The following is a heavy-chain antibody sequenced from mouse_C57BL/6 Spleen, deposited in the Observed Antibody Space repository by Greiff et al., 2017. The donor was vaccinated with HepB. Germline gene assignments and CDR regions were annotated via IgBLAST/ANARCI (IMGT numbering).Heavy chain of an antibody. V-gene: IGHV1-15*01. D-gene: IGHD1-1*01. J-gene: IGHJ2*01. CDR3: TRRGYYYGSSHFDY. CDR1: GYTFTDYE. Sequence: QVQLKESGAELVRPGASVTLSCKASGYTFTDYEMHWVKQTPVHGLEWIGAIDPETGGTAYNQKFKGKAILTADKSSSTAYMELRSLTSEDSAVYYCTRRGYYYGSSHFDYWGQGTTLTVSS. CDR2: IDPETGGT.